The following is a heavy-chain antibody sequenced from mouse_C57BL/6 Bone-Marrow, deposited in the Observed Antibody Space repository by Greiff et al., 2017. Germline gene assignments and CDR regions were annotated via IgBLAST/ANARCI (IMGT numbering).Heavy chain of an antibody. Sequence: VQLQESGAELARPGASVKLSCKASGYTFTSYGISWVKQRTGKGLEWIGEIYPRSGNTYYNEKFKGKATLTADKSSSTAYMELRSLTSEDSAVYFCASYYGSTFAYWGQGTLVTVSA. CDR2: IYPRSGNT. D-gene: IGHD1-1*01. V-gene: IGHV1-81*01. CDR3: ASYYGSTFAY. J-gene: IGHJ3*01. CDR1: GYTFTSYG.